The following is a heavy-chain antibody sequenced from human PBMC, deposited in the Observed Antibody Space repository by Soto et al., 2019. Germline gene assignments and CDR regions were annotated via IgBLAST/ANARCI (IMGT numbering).Heavy chain of an antibody. CDR1: GGSISSGGYY. J-gene: IGHJ1*01. CDR3: ARLAYSGYLQT. V-gene: IGHV4-31*03. D-gene: IGHD1-26*01. CDR2: IYYSGST. Sequence: SETLSLTCTVSGGSISSGGYYWSWIRQHPGKGLEWIGYIYYSGSTYYNPSLKSRITIAVDTSKNRFSLTLSSLTAADTAVYFCARLAYSGYLQTWGQGSLVTVSS.